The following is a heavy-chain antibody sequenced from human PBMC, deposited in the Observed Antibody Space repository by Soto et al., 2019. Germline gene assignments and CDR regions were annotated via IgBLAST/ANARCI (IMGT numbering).Heavy chain of an antibody. J-gene: IGHJ4*02. Sequence: EVQLVESGGGLVKPGEYLRLSCTASGLTLTDAWMKWVRQAPGKGLEWVGRLNSKTNGGTADYAAPVRSRFTILRYDSKIMLYLQKNRLKTEDKAVDYCAYDRDSRAVHFDSWGQGTLVTVSS. CDR1: GLTLTDAW. CDR2: LNSKTNGGTA. CDR3: AYDRDSRAVHFDS. V-gene: IGHV3-15*07. D-gene: IGHD3-22*01.